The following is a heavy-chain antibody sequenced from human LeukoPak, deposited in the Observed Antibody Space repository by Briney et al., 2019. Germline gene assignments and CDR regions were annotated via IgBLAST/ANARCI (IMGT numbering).Heavy chain of an antibody. D-gene: IGHD1-26*01. Sequence: TGGSLRPSCAASGFTVSRNYMSWVRQAPGKGLEWVSEIYSGGSTYYAASVKGRFSISRDNSKNTVYLQMNSLRVEDTAVYYCARELREHGVFDIWGQGIMVTVSS. CDR2: IYSGGST. CDR3: ARELREHGVFDI. J-gene: IGHJ3*02. CDR1: GFTVSRNY. V-gene: IGHV3-53*01.